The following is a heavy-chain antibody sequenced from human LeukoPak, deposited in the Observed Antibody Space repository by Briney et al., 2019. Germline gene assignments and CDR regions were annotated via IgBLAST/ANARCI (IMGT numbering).Heavy chain of an antibody. D-gene: IGHD1-7*01. V-gene: IGHV3-30*02. J-gene: IGHJ4*02. CDR1: GFTFSRYG. CDR2: IRYDESNK. Sequence: GGSLRLSCAASGFTFSRYGMHWVRPAPGKGLEWVAFIRYDESNKFYADSVKGRFTVSRDNSKNTLYLQMNSLRADDTAVYYCARGGTGTIDYWGQGTLVTVSS. CDR3: ARGGTGTIDY.